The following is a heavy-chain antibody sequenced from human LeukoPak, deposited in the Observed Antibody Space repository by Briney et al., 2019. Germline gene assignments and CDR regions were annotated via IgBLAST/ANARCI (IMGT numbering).Heavy chain of an antibody. J-gene: IGHJ6*04. CDR1: GFTFSSYE. D-gene: IGHD3-10*02. V-gene: IGHV3-48*03. Sequence: GGSLRLCCAASGFTFSSYEMNWVRQAPGKGLEWVSYISSSGSTIYYADSVKGRFTISRDNAKNSLYLQMNSLRAEDTAVYYCAELGITMIGGVWGKGTTVTISS. CDR3: AELGITMIGGV. CDR2: ISSSGSTI.